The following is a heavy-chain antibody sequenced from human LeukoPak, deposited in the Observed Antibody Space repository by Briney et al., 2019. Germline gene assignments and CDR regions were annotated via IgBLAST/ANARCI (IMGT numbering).Heavy chain of an antibody. CDR1: GLNFNDND. CDR3: AKERGGQDWDFDL. J-gene: IGHJ2*01. CDR2: IWDDGCNK. V-gene: IGHV3-33*06. Sequence: GGSLRLSCAASGLNFNDNDMDWVRQAPGKGLEWVAVIWDDGCNKYYAESVKGRFTISRDISKNMLYLQMNSLRVEDTAVYYCAKERGGQDWDFDLWGRGTLVTVSS. D-gene: IGHD3-10*01.